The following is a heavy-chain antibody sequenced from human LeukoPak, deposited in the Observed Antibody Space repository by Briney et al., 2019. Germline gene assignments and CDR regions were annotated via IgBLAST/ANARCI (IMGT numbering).Heavy chain of an antibody. J-gene: IGHJ6*02. V-gene: IGHV3-33*01. D-gene: IGHD3-22*01. Sequence: GGSLRLSCAASGFTFSSYGMHWVRQAPGKGLEWVAIIWFDGSNKFYADSVKDRFTISRDNSKNTLYLQTNSLRAEDTAVYYCAREDYDSSLFGGYGMDVWGQGTTVTVSS. CDR3: AREDYDSSLFGGYGMDV. CDR1: GFTFSSYG. CDR2: IWFDGSNK.